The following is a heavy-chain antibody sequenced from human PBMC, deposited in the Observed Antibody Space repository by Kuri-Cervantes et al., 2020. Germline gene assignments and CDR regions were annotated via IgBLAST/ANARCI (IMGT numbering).Heavy chain of an antibody. D-gene: IGHD1-7*01. CDR1: GGSVSSGSYY. CDR3: ARAKNWNYDDGAFDI. Sequence: GSLRLSCTVSGGSVSSGSYYWSWIRQPPGKGLEWIGYIYYSGSTNYNPSLKSRVTISVDTSKNQFSLKLSSVTAADTAVYYCARAKNWNYDDGAFDIWGQGTMVTVSS. V-gene: IGHV4-61*01. CDR2: IYYSGST. J-gene: IGHJ3*02.